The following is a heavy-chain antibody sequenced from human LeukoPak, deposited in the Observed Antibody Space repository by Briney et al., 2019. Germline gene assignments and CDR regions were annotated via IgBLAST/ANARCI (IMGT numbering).Heavy chain of an antibody. CDR2: IKQHETEK. CDR1: GFIFSSYW. V-gene: IGHV3-7*03. D-gene: IGHD3-10*01. CDR3: ARDRSGWQIGSGSFDY. J-gene: IGHJ4*02. Sequence: GGSLRLSCAASGFIFSSYWMTWVRQAPGKGLEWVANIKQHETEKYYVDSVKGRFTISRDNAKNSLYLQMNSLRVEDTAVYYCARDRSGWQIGSGSFDYWGQGTLVTVSS.